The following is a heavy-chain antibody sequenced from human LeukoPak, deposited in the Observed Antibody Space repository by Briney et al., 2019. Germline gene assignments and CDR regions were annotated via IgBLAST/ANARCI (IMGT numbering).Heavy chain of an antibody. CDR3: TRGQSGSQTNFDY. D-gene: IGHD3-10*01. J-gene: IGHJ4*02. V-gene: IGHV3-49*02. Sequence: WIRQPPGKGLEWVGFIRSRAYGGTTEYAASVKGRFTISRDDSKSIAYLQMNSLKTEDTAVYYCTRGQSGSQTNFDYWGQGTLVTVSS. CDR2: IRSRAYGGTT.